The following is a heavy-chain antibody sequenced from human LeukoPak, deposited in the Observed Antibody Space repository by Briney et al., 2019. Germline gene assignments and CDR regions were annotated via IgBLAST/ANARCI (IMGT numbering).Heavy chain of an antibody. CDR2: INHSGST. CDR3: ARVPYYGSGRKGVFDY. J-gene: IGHJ4*02. D-gene: IGHD3-10*01. V-gene: IGHV4-34*01. Sequence: PSETLSLTCAVYGGSFSGYYWSWIRQPPGKGLEWIGEINHSGSTNYNPSLKSRVTISVDTSKNQFSLKLSSVTAADTAVYYCARVPYYGSGRKGVFDYWGQGTLVTVSS. CDR1: GGSFSGYY.